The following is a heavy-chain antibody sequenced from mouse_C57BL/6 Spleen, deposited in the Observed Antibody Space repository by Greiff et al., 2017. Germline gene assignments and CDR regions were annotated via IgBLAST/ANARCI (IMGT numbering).Heavy chain of an antibody. CDR3: ARNYGRSFYWYFDV. CDR2: ISSGSSTI. V-gene: IGHV5-17*01. J-gene: IGHJ1*03. Sequence: EVKVVESGGGLVKPGGSLKLSCAASGFTFSDYGMHWVRQAPEKGLEWVAYISSGSSTIYYADTVKGRFTISRDNAKNTLYLQMTSLRSEDTAMYYCARNYGRSFYWYFDVWGTGTTVTVAS. D-gene: IGHD1-1*01. CDR1: GFTFSDYG.